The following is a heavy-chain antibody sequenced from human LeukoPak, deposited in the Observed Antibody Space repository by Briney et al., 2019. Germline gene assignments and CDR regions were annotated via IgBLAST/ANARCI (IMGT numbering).Heavy chain of an antibody. D-gene: IGHD4-17*01. V-gene: IGHV3-48*01. CDR3: ARGPTVTTLDY. CDR2: ISSSGSTI. J-gene: IGHJ4*02. Sequence: GGSLRLSCAASGFTFSSYTMNWVRQAPGKGLEWLSYISSSGSTIYYADSVKGRFTISRDNAKNSLYLQMNSLRAEDTAVYYCARGPTVTTLDYWGQGTLVTVSS. CDR1: GFTFSSYT.